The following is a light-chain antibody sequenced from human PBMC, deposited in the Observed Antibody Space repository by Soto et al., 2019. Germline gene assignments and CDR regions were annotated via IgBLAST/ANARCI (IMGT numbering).Light chain of an antibody. CDR1: SSDVGSYNL. V-gene: IGLV2-23*01. J-gene: IGLJ1*01. Sequence: QSVLTQPPSASGTPGQRVTISCSGTSSDVGSYNLVSWYQQQPGKAPKLMIYEGSKRPSGVSDRFSGSKSGNTASLTISGLQAEVEADYYCCSFSRSSTLYLFATGTKVTVL. CDR3: CSFSRSSTLYL. CDR2: EGS.